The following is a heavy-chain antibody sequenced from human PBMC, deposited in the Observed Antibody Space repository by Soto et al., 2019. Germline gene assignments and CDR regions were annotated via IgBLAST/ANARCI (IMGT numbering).Heavy chain of an antibody. CDR1: GYTFTSYA. CDR2: ISAYNGNT. Sequence: QVQLVQSGAEVKKPGASVKVSCKASGYTFTSYAFSWVRQAPGQGLEWMGWISAYNGNTNYAQELQGRVTMTTDTSTSPAYMELRRLRSDDTAVYYCATGWFGEFVYYFDYWGQGTLVTVSS. V-gene: IGHV1-18*01. D-gene: IGHD3-10*01. CDR3: ATGWFGEFVYYFDY. J-gene: IGHJ4*02.